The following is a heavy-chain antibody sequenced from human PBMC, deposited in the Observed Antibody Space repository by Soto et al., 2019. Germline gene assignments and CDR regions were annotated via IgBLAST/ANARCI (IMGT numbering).Heavy chain of an antibody. CDR2: IYYSGST. V-gene: IGHV4-59*08. CDR1: GGSISSYY. J-gene: IGHJ4*02. D-gene: IGHD3-9*01. CDR3: ARLRAYYDILTGPLDY. Sequence: PSETLSLTCTVSGGSISSYYWSWIRQPPGKGLEWIGYIYYSGSTNYNPSLKSRVTISVDTSKNQFSLKLSSVTAADTAVYYCARLRAYYDILTGPLDYWGQGTLVTVSS.